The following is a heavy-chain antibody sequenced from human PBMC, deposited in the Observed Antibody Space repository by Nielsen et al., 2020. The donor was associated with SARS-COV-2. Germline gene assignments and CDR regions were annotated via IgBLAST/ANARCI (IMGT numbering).Heavy chain of an antibody. CDR1: GYTFTNNY. J-gene: IGHJ4*02. D-gene: IGHD5-18*01. CDR3: ARARADTAMVNY. V-gene: IGHV1-18*04. Sequence: ASVKVSCKASGYTFTNNYMYWVRQAPGQGLEWMGWISAYNGNTNYAQKLQGRVTMTTDTSTSTAYMELRSLRSDDTAVYYCARARADTAMVNYWGQGTLVTVSS. CDR2: ISAYNGNT.